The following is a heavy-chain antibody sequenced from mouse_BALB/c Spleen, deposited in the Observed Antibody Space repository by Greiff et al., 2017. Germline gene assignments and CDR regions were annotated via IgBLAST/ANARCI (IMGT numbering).Heavy chain of an antibody. CDR3: ARGRPSMDY. V-gene: IGHV1-14*01. Sequence: LVESGPELVKPGASVKMSCKASGYTFTSYVMHWVKQKPGQGLEWIGYINPYNDGTKYNEKFKGKATLTSDKSSSTAYMELSSLTSEDSAVYYCARGRPSMDYWGQGTSVTVSS. CDR2: INPYNDGT. CDR1: GYTFTSYV. J-gene: IGHJ4*01.